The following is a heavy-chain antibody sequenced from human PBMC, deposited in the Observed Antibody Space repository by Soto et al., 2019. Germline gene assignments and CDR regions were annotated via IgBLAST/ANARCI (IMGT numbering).Heavy chain of an antibody. V-gene: IGHV4-4*02. CDR2: IYHSGST. CDR3: ASVRGGYYYAMDV. J-gene: IGHJ6*02. Sequence: QVQLQESGPGLVKPSGTLSLTCAVSGGSISSSNWWSWVRQPPGKGLEWIGEIYHSGSTNYNPSPKGRVTISVDQSKNQFSLKLSSVTAADPAVYYCASVRGGYYYAMDVWGQGTTVTVSS. CDR1: GGSISSSNW. D-gene: IGHD3-10*02.